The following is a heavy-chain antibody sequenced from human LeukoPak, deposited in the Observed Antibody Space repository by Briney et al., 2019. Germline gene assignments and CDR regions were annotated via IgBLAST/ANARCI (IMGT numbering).Heavy chain of an antibody. CDR3: TSRGDFWSGYWAMNV. J-gene: IGHJ6*02. CDR2: ISSTSSYI. D-gene: IGHD3-3*01. Sequence: GGSLRLSCVASGFTFTTYSLNWVRQAPGKGLERVSSISSTSSYIYYADSVKGRFTLSRDNAKNSIYLQMDSLRAEDTGVYYRTSRGDFWSGYWAMNVWGQGTTVIVSS. V-gene: IGHV3-21*01. CDR1: GFTFTTYS.